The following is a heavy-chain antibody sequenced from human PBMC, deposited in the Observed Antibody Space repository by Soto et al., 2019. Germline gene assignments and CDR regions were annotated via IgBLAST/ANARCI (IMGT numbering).Heavy chain of an antibody. CDR1: GISLSDNY. CDR2: ISNSDYTT. D-gene: IGHD2-15*01. J-gene: IGHJ4*02. Sequence: GGSLRLSCVASGISLSDNYMAWIRQAPGKGLEWLSYISNSDYTTYYTDSVKGRFTISRDNAKNSLYLQLNGLRVEDTAVYYCASGKWSLDYWGQGILGTVS. CDR3: ASGKWSLDY. V-gene: IGHV3-11*01.